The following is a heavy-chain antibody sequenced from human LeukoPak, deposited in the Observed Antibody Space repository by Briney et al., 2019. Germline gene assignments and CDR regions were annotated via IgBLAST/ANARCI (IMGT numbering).Heavy chain of an antibody. D-gene: IGHD2-15*01. CDR1: GFTFGRFW. V-gene: IGHV3-7*01. J-gene: IGHJ6*03. CDR3: AKDGYCSGGSCYSRYYYYYMDV. CDR2: IKQDGSEK. Sequence: GGSLRLSCAASGFTFGRFWMSWVRQAPGKGLEWVANIKQDGSEKYYVDSVKGRFTISRDNSKNTLYLQMNSLRAEDTAVYYCAKDGYCSGGSCYSRYYYYYMDVWGKGTTVTVSS.